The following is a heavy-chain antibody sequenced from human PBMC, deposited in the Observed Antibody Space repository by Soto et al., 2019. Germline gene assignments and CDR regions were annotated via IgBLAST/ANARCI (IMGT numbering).Heavy chain of an antibody. J-gene: IGHJ4*02. CDR2: ISYDGSNK. V-gene: IGHV3-30*18. CDR3: AKDVIRFLEWLFPRYFDY. Sequence: PGGSLRLSCAASGFTFSSYSMNWVRQAPGKGLEWVAVISYDGSNKYYADSVKGRFTISRDNSKNTLYLQMNSLRAEDTAVYYCAKDVIRFLEWLFPRYFDYWGQGTLVTVSS. CDR1: GFTFSSYS. D-gene: IGHD3-3*01.